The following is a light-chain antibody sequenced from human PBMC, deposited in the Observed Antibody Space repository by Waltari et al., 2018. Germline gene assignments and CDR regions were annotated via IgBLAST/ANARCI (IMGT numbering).Light chain of an antibody. CDR3: YSYAGGSV. CDR2: EVS. Sequence: QSALTQPASVSGSPGQSITISCTGSSSDVGSSNLVSWYLQHPGKAPKLTIYEVSKRPSGVSNRFSGSKSGNTASLTISGRQAEDEADYYCYSYAGGSVFGTGTKVTVL. V-gene: IGLV2-23*02. J-gene: IGLJ1*01. CDR1: SSDVGSSNL.